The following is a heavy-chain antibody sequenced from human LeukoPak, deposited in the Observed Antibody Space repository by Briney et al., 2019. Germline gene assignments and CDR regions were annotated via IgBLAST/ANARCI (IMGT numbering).Heavy chain of an antibody. CDR1: GFTFSSYW. CDR3: ATKGYSYAKGY. J-gene: IGHJ4*02. V-gene: IGHV3-7*01. Sequence: GGSLRLSCAASGFTFSSYWMSWVRQAPGKGLEWVANIKQDGSEKYYVDSVRDRFTISRDNAKNSLYLQMNSLRAEDTAVYYCATKGYSYAKGYWGQGTLVTVSS. CDR2: IKQDGSEK. D-gene: IGHD5-18*01.